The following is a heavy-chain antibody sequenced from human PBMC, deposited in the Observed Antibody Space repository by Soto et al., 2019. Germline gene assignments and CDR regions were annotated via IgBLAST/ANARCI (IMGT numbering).Heavy chain of an antibody. J-gene: IGHJ4*02. CDR3: ARETPSFDS. CDR2: IRTISSAI. D-gene: IGHD2-15*01. Sequence: QLVESGGGLVQPGGSLRLSCAASGFTFSDYPMNWVRQAPGKGLEWVSSIRTISSAIYFADSVRGRFTISRDNARNSLYLQMTSLRDEGTAVYYCARETPSFDSWGQGTLVTVSS. CDR1: GFTFSDYP. V-gene: IGHV3-48*02.